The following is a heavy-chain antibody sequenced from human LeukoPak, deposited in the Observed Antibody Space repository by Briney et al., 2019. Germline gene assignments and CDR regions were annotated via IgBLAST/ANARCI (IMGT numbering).Heavy chain of an antibody. CDR2: TYYRSTWYN. CDR1: GDSVSSNSVT. Sequence: SQTLSLTCAISGDSVSSNSVTWNWIRQSPWRGLEWLGRTYYRSTWYNDYAVSVRGRITVNPDTSKNQFSLHLNSVTPKDTAVYYCARRLTQYDCFDPWGQGILVTVSS. CDR3: ARRLTQYDCFDP. J-gene: IGHJ5*02. D-gene: IGHD2-2*01. V-gene: IGHV6-1*01.